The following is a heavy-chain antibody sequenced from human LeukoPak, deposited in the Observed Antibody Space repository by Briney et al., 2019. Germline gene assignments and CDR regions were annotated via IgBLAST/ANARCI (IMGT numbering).Heavy chain of an antibody. CDR2: IYHSGST. Sequence: PSETLSLTCTVSGYSISSGYYWGWIRQPPGKGLEWIGSIYHSGSTYYNPSLKSRVTISVDTSKNQFSLKLSSVTAADTAVYYCARHKAPGSVGAFDIWGQGTMVTVSS. CDR3: ARHKAPGSVGAFDI. CDR1: GYSISSGYY. V-gene: IGHV4-38-2*02. D-gene: IGHD2-8*02. J-gene: IGHJ3*02.